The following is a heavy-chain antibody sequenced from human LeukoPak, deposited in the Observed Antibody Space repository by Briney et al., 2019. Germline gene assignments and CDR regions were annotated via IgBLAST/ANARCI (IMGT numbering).Heavy chain of an antibody. CDR3: ARVLKRAHVLRFLAWPPNWFDP. CDR1: GYTFTSYD. Sequence: GASVKVSCKASGYTFTSYDINWVRQATGQGLEWMGWMNPNSGNTGYAQKFQGRVTITRNTSISTAYMELSSLRSEDTAVYYCARVLKRAHVLRFLAWPPNWFDPWGQGTLVTVSS. D-gene: IGHD3-3*01. CDR2: MNPNSGNT. J-gene: IGHJ5*02. V-gene: IGHV1-8*03.